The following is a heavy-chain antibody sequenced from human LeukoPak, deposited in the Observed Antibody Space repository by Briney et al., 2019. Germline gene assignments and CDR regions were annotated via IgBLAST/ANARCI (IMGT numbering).Heavy chain of an antibody. Sequence: GGSLRLSCAASGFTFSSYWMSWVRQAPGKGLEWVANIKQDGSEKYYVDSVKGRFTISRDNAKNSLYLQMNSLRAEDTAVCYCARDFYYDSSGRDYWGQGTLVTVSS. V-gene: IGHV3-7*01. D-gene: IGHD3-22*01. CDR3: ARDFYYDSSGRDY. J-gene: IGHJ4*02. CDR2: IKQDGSEK. CDR1: GFTFSSYW.